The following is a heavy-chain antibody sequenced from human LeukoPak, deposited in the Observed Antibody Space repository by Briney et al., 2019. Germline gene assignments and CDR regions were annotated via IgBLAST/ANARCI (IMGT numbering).Heavy chain of an antibody. D-gene: IGHD3-9*01. CDR3: ARDQSYDILTGYYRSGVDY. CDR2: ISYDGSNK. Sequence: GGSLRLSCAASGFTFSSYAMHWVRQAPGKGLEWVAVISYDGSNKYYADSVKGRFTISRDNSKNTLYLQMNSLRAEDTAVYYCARDQSYDILTGYYRSGVDYWGQGTLVTVSS. CDR1: GFTFSSYA. J-gene: IGHJ4*02. V-gene: IGHV3-30*04.